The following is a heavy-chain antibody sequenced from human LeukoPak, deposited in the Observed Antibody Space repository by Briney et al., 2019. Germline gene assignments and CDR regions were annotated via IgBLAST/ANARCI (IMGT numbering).Heavy chain of an antibody. J-gene: IGHJ4*02. V-gene: IGHV3-30-3*01. CDR3: ARDEDGRSSNYVFDY. CDR2: ISKDGSQR. CDR1: GVTFSSDG. D-gene: IGHD3-16*01. Sequence: GGSMRLSCAASGVTFSSDGMHWVRQAPGKGLEWVAVISKDGSQRYYADSVKGRFTISRDNSKNTVYLQMTTLRVEDTAVYYCARDEDGRSSNYVFDYWGQGTLVTVSS.